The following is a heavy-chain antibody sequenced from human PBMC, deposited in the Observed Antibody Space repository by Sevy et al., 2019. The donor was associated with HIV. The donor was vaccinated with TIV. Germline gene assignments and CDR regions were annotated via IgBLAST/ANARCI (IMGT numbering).Heavy chain of an antibody. V-gene: IGHV4-39*01. Sequence: SETLSLTCTVSGASISSSGYYWGWIRQPPGKGLEWIASINYGGSIFYNPSLKSRVSISSDTSKNQFSLKLNSVTAADTAIYYCVGPTLTYSSGWGYYDSWGEGTVVTVSS. J-gene: IGHJ4*02. CDR1: GASISSSGYY. D-gene: IGHD6-19*01. CDR2: INYGGSI. CDR3: VGPTLTYSSGWGYYDS.